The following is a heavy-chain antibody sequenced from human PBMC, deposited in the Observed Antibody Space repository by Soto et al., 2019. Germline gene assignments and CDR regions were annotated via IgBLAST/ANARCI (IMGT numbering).Heavy chain of an antibody. CDR3: ARVGLLGYCSGGSCSYNWFDP. CDR2: IWYDGSNK. V-gene: IGHV3-33*01. J-gene: IGHJ5*02. D-gene: IGHD2-15*01. Sequence: GSLRLSCAASGFTFSSYGMHWVRQAPGKGLEWVAVIWYDGSNKYYADSVKGRFTISRDNSKNTLYLQMNSLRAEDTAVYYCARVGLLGYCSGGSCSYNWFDPWGQGTLVTVSS. CDR1: GFTFSSYG.